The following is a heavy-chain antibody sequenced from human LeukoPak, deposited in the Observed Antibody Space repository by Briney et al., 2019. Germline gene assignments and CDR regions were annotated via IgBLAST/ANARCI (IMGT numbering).Heavy chain of an antibody. CDR2: INHSGST. Sequence: SETLTLTCAVYGGSFSGYCWSWIRQPPGKGLEWIGEINHSGSTNYNPSLKSRVTISVDTSKNQFSLKLSSVTAADTAVYYCARVVTGYSSRERRWAFDIWGQGTMVTVSS. CDR1: GGSFSGYC. CDR3: ARVVTGYSSRERRWAFDI. V-gene: IGHV4-34*01. D-gene: IGHD6-13*01. J-gene: IGHJ3*02.